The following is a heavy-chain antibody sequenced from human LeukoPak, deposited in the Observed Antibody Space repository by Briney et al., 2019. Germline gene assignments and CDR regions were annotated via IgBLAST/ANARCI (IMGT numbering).Heavy chain of an antibody. J-gene: IGHJ4*02. CDR3: ARAGRDGYNYGDY. V-gene: IGHV4-59*01. D-gene: IGHD5-24*01. Sequence: SETLSLTCTVSSGSISTYYWSWIRQPPGKGLEWIGYIYYSGRTNYNPSLKSRVTMSVDTSKNQFSLKLSSVTAADTAVYYCARAGRDGYNYGDYWGQGTLVTVSS. CDR1: SGSISTYY. CDR2: IYYSGRT.